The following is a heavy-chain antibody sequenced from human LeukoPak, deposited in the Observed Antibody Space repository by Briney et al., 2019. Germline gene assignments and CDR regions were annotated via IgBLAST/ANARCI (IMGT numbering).Heavy chain of an antibody. D-gene: IGHD3-10*01. J-gene: IGHJ4*02. CDR3: AKDVSITMVRGVNTAMVY. CDR2: ISGSGGST. V-gene: IGHV3-23*01. CDR1: GFTFSSYA. Sequence: GESLRLSCAASGFTFSSYAMSWVRQAPGKGLEWVSAISGSGGSTYYADSVKGRFTISRDNSKNTLYLQMNSLRAEDTAVYYCAKDVSITMVRGVNTAMVYWGQGTLVTVSS.